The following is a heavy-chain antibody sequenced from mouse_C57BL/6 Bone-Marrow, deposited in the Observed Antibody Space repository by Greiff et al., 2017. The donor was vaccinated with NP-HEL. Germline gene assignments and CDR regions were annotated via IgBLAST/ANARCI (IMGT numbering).Heavy chain of an antibody. Sequence: EVKLVESGGGLVKPGGSLKLSCAASGFTFSDYGMHWVRQAPEKGLEWVAYISSGSSTIYYADTVKGRFTITRDNAKNTLFLQMTILRSEDTAMYYCDRYAATTKVYFDYWGQGTTLTVSS. CDR3: DRYAATTKVYFDY. J-gene: IGHJ2*01. V-gene: IGHV5-17*01. CDR2: ISSGSSTI. CDR1: GFTFSDYG. D-gene: IGHD1-2*01.